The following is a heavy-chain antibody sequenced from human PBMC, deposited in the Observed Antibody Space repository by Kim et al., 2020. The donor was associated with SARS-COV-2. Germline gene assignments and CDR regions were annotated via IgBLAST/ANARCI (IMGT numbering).Heavy chain of an antibody. CDR2: IIPILGIA. V-gene: IGHV1-69*04. CDR1: GGTFSSYA. D-gene: IGHD2-2*01. CDR3: ARVGIVVVPAAIDYYYYMDV. Sequence: SVKVSCKASGGTFSSYAISWVRQAPGQGLEWMGRIIPILGIANYAQKFQGRVTITADKSTSTAYMELSSLRSEDTAVYYCARVGIVVVPAAIDYYYYMDVWGKGTTVTVSS. J-gene: IGHJ6*03.